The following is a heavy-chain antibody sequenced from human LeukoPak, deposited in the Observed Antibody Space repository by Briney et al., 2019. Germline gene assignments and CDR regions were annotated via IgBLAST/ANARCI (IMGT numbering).Heavy chain of an antibody. D-gene: IGHD5-18*01. J-gene: IGHJ4*02. CDR3: AREYSYGYSYYFDY. Sequence: SETLSLTCTVSGGSISTYYWSWIRQPPGKGLEWIGFIHYSGSTKYNPSLNSRVTISVDTSKNQFSLTLSSLTAADTAVYYCAREYSYGYSYYFDYWGQGTLVTVSS. CDR2: IHYSGST. CDR1: GGSISTYY. V-gene: IGHV4-59*01.